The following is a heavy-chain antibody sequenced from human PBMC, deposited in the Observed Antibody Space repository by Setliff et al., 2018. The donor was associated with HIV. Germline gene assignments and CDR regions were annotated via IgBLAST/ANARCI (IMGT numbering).Heavy chain of an antibody. CDR2: IFYTGTT. J-gene: IGHJ5*02. D-gene: IGHD3-10*01. CDR1: GGSISRDSYF. Sequence: SEPLSLTCTVAGGSISRDSYFWAWIRQPPGKGLEGLGTIFYTGTTYYNGSLKSRLAISADTTKNQFSLKLSSVTAADTAVYYCARWDSMGYGSGSGVKWFDPWGQGTLVTVSS. V-gene: IGHV4-39*07. CDR3: ARWDSMGYGSGSGVKWFDP.